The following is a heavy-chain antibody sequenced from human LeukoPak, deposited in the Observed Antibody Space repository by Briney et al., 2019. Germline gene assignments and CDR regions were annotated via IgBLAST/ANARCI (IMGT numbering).Heavy chain of an antibody. J-gene: IGHJ4*02. CDR2: LYSDGNT. Sequence: AAGSLRLSCAASGFTVITNDMTWVRQAPGKGLEWVSVLYSDGNTKYADSVQGRFTISRDNSKNTLYLEMNSLSPDDTAVYYCARGVEPLAANTLAYWGQGTLVTASS. CDR1: GFTVITND. V-gene: IGHV3-53*01. D-gene: IGHD1-14*01. CDR3: ARGVEPLAANTLAY.